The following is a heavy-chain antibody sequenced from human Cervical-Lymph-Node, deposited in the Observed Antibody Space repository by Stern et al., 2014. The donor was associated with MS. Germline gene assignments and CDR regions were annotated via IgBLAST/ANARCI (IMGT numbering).Heavy chain of an antibody. J-gene: IGHJ4*02. CDR3: ARDTSSPERSDW. D-gene: IGHD1-1*01. V-gene: IGHV3-53*01. Sequence: EVQLAESGGGVIQPAGPLRLSCTASGFTVSRDYMTWVRQAPGKGLERVSLITNVGSTFYTDSVKGRFTISRDDSKNTVYLHMTSLRAEDTAMYYCARDTSSPERSDWWGQGTLVTVSS. CDR2: ITNVGST. CDR1: GFTVSRDY.